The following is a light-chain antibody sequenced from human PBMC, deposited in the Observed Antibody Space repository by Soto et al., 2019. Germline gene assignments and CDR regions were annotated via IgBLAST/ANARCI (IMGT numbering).Light chain of an antibody. CDR2: GAS. CDR3: QQYGSALYT. CDR1: ESGIGSF. J-gene: IGKJ2*01. V-gene: IGKV3-20*01. Sequence: EIVLTQSPGTLSLSPGERATLSCRASESGIGSFLAWYQQKPGQAPRLLIYGASSRATGIPDRFSGSESGTDFTLTISRLETEDFAVYYCQQYGSALYTFGQGTKLEMK.